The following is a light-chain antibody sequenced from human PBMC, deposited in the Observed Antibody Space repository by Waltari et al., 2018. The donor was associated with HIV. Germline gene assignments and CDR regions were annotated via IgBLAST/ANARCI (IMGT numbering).Light chain of an antibody. CDR1: PSIVNW. J-gene: IGKJ2*01. CDR3: QQYSTHYA. Sequence: DIQMTQSPSNLSASVGDTVVITCRASPSIVNWLAWYHQKPGRAPRLLVSRTSLLESGVSSRFRGSGSGTEFTLTIMSLQPDDIGTYYCQQYSTHYAFGQGTRVE. V-gene: IGKV1-5*03. CDR2: RTS.